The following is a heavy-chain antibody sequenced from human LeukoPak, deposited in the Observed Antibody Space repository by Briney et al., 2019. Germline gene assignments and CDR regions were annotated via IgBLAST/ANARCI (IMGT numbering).Heavy chain of an antibody. CDR1: GYIISSYY. CDR3: ARADYGDYVKLRYFDL. Sequence: KVSCKASGYIISSYYIHWVRQMPGKGLEWMGIIYPGDSDTRYSPSFQGQVTISADKSISAAYLQWSSLTASDTAMYYCARADYGDYVKLRYFDLWGRGTLVTVSS. J-gene: IGHJ2*01. CDR2: IYPGDSDT. V-gene: IGHV5-51*01. D-gene: IGHD4-17*01.